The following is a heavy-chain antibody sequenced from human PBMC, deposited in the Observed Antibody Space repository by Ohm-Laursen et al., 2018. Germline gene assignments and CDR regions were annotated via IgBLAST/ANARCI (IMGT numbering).Heavy chain of an antibody. V-gene: IGHV3-11*01. J-gene: IGHJ4*02. D-gene: IGHD5-24*01. Sequence: GSLRLSCSASGFTFSDYYMSWFRRAPGKGLEWVSYINQAGTTVYYADSVKGRFTISRDNAKKSLYLEMNSLRAEDTAVYYCARDRRDWQQFYDCWGQGTLVTVSS. CDR3: ARDRRDWQQFYDC. CDR2: INQAGTTV. CDR1: GFTFSDYY.